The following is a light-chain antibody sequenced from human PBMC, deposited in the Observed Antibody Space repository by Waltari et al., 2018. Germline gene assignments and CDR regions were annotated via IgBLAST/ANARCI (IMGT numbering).Light chain of an antibody. V-gene: IGKV3-20*01. CDR3: QQYDGSVLT. Sequence: EIVLTQSPGTLSLSPGERATLSCRASQTVRTTYLAWYQQKPGQAPTLLIYGASSRATGIPDRFSGSGSGTDFSLTISSLEPEDFAVYYCQQYDGSVLTFGGGTKVEI. J-gene: IGKJ4*01. CDR1: QTVRTTY. CDR2: GAS.